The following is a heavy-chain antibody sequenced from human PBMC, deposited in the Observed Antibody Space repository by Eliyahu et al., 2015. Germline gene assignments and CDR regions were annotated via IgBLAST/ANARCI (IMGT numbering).Heavy chain of an antibody. J-gene: IGHJ4*02. V-gene: IGHV4-39*01. CDR2: IYYSGST. CDR3: ARHYDSSGYYAIDY. Sequence: QLQLLESGPGLVKPSETLSLTCTVSGGSISSSNYYWGWXRQPPGKGLEWIGSIYYSGSTYYNPSLKSRVTISVDTSKNQFSLKLTSVTAADTAVYYCARHYDSSGYYAIDYWGQGTLVTVSS. D-gene: IGHD3-22*01. CDR1: GGSISSSNYY.